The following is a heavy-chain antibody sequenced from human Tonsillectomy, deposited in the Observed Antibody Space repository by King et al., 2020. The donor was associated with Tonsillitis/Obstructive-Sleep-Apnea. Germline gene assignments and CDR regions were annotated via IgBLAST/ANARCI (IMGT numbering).Heavy chain of an antibody. V-gene: IGHV3-15*01. CDR2: NKSKTDGGTT. J-gene: IGHJ6*03. Sequence: VQLVESGGGLVKPGGSLRLSCAASGFTFSNAWMSWVRQAPGKGLEWVGRNKSKTDGGTTDYAAPVKDRFTISRYDSKNTLYLQVNSLKTEETAVYYCTTELRFMEHMDVWGKGTTVTVSS. D-gene: IGHD4-17*01. CDR3: TTELRFMEHMDV. CDR1: GFTFSNAW.